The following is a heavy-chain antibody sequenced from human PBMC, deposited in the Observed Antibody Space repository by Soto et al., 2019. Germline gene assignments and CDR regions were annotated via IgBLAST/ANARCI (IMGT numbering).Heavy chain of an antibody. J-gene: IGHJ2*01. CDR2: IHYSGTT. CDR3: AAPTATYWNFSI. Sequence: SETLSLTCTVSGDSITAGGHYWAWIRQHPEKGLEWLGYIHYSGTTDYNPSLKSRLTVSVDTSKNQFSLSLSSVTAADTAIYYCAAPTATYWNFSIWGRGTLVTVSS. D-gene: IGHD2-21*02. V-gene: IGHV4-31*03. CDR1: GDSITAGGHY.